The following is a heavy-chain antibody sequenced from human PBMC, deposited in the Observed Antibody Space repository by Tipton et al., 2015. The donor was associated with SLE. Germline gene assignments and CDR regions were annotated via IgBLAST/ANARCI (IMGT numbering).Heavy chain of an antibody. D-gene: IGHD3-10*01. V-gene: IGHV4-4*08. Sequence: TLSLTCTVSGGSISSHYWSWIRQAPGKGLEWIGYISNSETTNYNPSLKSRVTISVDTSKNQFSLQLSSVTAADTAVYYCAREGRYYGSGSFYFDYWGQGTLVTVSS. CDR1: GGSISSHY. CDR2: ISNSETT. J-gene: IGHJ4*02. CDR3: AREGRYYGSGSFYFDY.